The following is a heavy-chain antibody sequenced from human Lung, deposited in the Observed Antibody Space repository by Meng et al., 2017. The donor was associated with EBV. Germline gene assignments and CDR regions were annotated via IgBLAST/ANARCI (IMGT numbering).Heavy chain of an antibody. CDR2: IYYSGST. CDR3: ARGLCISGGSCPLDY. D-gene: IGHD2-15*01. Sequence: NSGHELVKHPHTLPLIFTVCGGSISSGGHYWSWIRQHPEKGLEWIGYIYYSGSTYYKPSLKSRLTISVDTSKNQLSLRLSSVTAADTAVYYCARGLCISGGSCPLDYWGQGTLVTVSS. CDR1: GGSISSGGHY. V-gene: IGHV4-31*03. J-gene: IGHJ4*02.